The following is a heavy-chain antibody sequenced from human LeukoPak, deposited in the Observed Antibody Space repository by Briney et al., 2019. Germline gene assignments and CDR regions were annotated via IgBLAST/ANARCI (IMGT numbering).Heavy chain of an antibody. CDR1: GFTFISDR. V-gene: IGHV3-21*01. CDR3: ARDPIASAGSGGDS. J-gene: IGHJ4*02. D-gene: IGHD6-13*01. CDR2: ITSRSSYT. Sequence: GGSLRLSCAASGFTFISDRMYWVRQAPGKGLEWVSSITSRSSYTYYADSMKGRFTISRDNAKNSLYLQMNSLRAEDTAIYYCARDPIASAGSGGDSWGEGTLVTVSS.